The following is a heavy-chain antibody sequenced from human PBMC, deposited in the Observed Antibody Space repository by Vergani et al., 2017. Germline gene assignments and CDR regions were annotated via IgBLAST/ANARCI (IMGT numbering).Heavy chain of an antibody. J-gene: IGHJ4*02. V-gene: IGHV1-2*02. D-gene: IGHD3-22*01. CDR2: INPNSGGT. CDR1: GYTFTGYY. Sequence: QVQLAQSGAEVKKPGASVKVSCKASGYTFTGYYMHWVRQAPGQGLEWMGWINPNSGGTNYAQKFQGRVTMTRDTSISTAYMELSRLRSDDTAVYYCARGAHPTDYYDSSPPLGYWGQGTLVTVSS. CDR3: ARGAHPTDYYDSSPPLGY.